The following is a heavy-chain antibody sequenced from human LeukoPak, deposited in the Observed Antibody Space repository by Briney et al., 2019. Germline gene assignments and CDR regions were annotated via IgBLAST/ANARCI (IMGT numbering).Heavy chain of an antibody. Sequence: SETLSLTCTVSGGSISSYYWSWIRQPPGKGLEWLGYIYYSGSTNYNPSLKSRVTISVDTSKSQFSLKLSSVTAADTAVYYCARVWFGELLYNWFDPWGQGTLVTVSS. V-gene: IGHV4-59*01. CDR3: ARVWFGELLYNWFDP. CDR1: GGSISSYY. D-gene: IGHD3-10*01. CDR2: IYYSGST. J-gene: IGHJ5*02.